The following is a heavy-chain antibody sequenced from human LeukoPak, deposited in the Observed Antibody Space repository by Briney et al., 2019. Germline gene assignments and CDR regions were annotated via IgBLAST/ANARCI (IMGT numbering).Heavy chain of an antibody. CDR1: GFTFSSYA. J-gene: IGHJ3*02. CDR2: ISGSGVST. Sequence: GGSLRLSCAASGFTFSSYAVSWVRQAPGKGLEWVSAISGSGVSTYYADSVKGRFTISRDNAGNSLYLQMNSLRDEVTAVYYCARVLLERPGIDSFDMWGQGTMVTVSS. D-gene: IGHD1-1*01. V-gene: IGHV3-23*01. CDR3: ARVLLERPGIDSFDM.